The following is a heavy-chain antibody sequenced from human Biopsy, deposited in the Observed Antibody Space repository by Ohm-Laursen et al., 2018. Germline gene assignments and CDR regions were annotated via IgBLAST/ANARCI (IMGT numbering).Heavy chain of an antibody. CDR3: AKGQDLTAGAEYFQY. V-gene: IGHV1-46*01. J-gene: IGHJ1*01. Sequence: ASLKASRKASGYTFTNYYMHWVRQAPGQGLEWMGIINPSGGDTTYAQNSQARLIMTRDTSIATAYLDLTRLASDDTSIYFCAKGQDLTAGAEYFQYWGQGALITVSS. CDR1: GYTFTNYY. D-gene: IGHD3-9*01. CDR2: INPSGGDT.